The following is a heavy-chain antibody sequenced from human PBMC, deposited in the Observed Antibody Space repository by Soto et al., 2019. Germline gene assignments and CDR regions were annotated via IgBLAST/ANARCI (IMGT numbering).Heavy chain of an antibody. D-gene: IGHD3-9*01. Sequence: TLSLTCAVSGGSISSGGYSWSWIRQPPGKGLEWIGYIYHSGSTYYNPSLKSRVTISVDRSKNQFSLKLSSVTAADTAVYYCATSYGNDWYTYWGQGTQDTVSS. V-gene: IGHV4-30-2*02. CDR2: IYHSGST. CDR3: ATSYGNDWYTY. CDR1: GGSISSGGYS. J-gene: IGHJ4*02.